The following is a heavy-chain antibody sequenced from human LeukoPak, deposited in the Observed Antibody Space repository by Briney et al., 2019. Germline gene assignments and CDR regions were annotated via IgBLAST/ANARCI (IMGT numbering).Heavy chain of an antibody. CDR1: GGSISSSSYY. CDR2: IYYSGST. CDR3: ARVVIVVVPAAIYFDY. V-gene: IGHV4-39*07. D-gene: IGHD2-2*02. J-gene: IGHJ4*02. Sequence: SETLSLTCTVSGGSISSSSYYWGWIRQPPGKGLEWIGSIYYSGSTYYNPSLKSRFTISVDTSKNQFSLKLSSVTAADTAVYYCARVVIVVVPAAIYFDYWGQGTLVTVSS.